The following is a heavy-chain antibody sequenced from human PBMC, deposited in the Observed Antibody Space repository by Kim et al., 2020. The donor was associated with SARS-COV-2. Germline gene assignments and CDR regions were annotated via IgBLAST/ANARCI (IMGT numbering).Heavy chain of an antibody. CDR2: ISYDGKIQ. J-gene: IGHJ5*02. CDR1: GFTFGSYG. CDR3: ARDILVACNTGWDAGDL. V-gene: IGHV3-33*05. D-gene: IGHD2-21*01. Sequence: GGSLRLSCAASGFTFGSYGMHWVRQAPGKGLEWLALISYDGKIQYYTDSLRGRFTISRDNSENTLYLQMTSLRAEDTAIYYCARDILVACNTGWDAGDLWGQGTPVTVSS.